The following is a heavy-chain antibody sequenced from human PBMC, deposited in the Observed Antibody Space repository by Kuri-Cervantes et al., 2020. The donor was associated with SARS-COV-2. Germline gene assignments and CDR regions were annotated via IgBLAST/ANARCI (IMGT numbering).Heavy chain of an antibody. CDR1: GGSISSYY. V-gene: IGHV4-4*07. D-gene: IGHD6-13*01. CDR3: ARRGSSSSWYADY. J-gene: IGHJ4*02. Sequence: SETLALTCTVSGGSISSYYWSWIRQPAGKGLEWIGRIYTSGSTNCNPSLKSRVTISVDTSKNQFSLKLSSVTAADTAVYYCARRGSSSSWYADYWGQGTLVTVSS. CDR2: IYTSGST.